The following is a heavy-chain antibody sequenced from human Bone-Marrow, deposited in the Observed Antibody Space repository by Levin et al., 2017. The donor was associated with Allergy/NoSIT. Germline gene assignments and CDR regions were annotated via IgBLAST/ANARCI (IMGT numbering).Heavy chain of an antibody. Sequence: ESLKISCTVSGGSISSSSYYWGWIRQPPGKGLEWIGSVFYSASTYYNPSLRGRVTISVDTSKNQFSLKLTSVTAADAAVYYCARTPRAVTTVIYYHYMDVWGKGTTVTVSS. V-gene: IGHV4-39*01. CDR3: ARTPRAVTTVIYYHYMDV. D-gene: IGHD4-11*01. CDR2: VFYSAST. CDR1: GGSISSSSYY. J-gene: IGHJ6*03.